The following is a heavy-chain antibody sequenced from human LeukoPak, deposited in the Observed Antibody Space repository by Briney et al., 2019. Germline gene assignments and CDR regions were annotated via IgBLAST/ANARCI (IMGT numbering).Heavy chain of an antibody. CDR2: ISSDYSTI. J-gene: IGHJ3*01. CDR3: VATRLYGVFDF. CDR1: GFTFSYYS. Sequence: GGSLRLSCAASGFTFSYYSLHWVRQAPGKGLEWVSYISSDYSTIYYADSVKGRFTISRDNAKKSLYLQMNSLRAEDTAVYYCVATRLYGVFDFWGQGTMVTVSS. D-gene: IGHD2-8*01. V-gene: IGHV3-48*01.